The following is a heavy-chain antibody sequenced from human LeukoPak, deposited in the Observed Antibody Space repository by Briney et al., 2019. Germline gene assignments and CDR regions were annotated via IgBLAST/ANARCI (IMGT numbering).Heavy chain of an antibody. Sequence: GGSLRLSCTASGFSFSDDPMNWVRQAPGKGLECVAIIKQDGSEKYYVNSVKGRFTISRDNAKNSLYLQMNSLRVEDTAVYYCGREWAVDFWGQGTLVTVSS. CDR2: IKQDGSEK. J-gene: IGHJ4*02. V-gene: IGHV3-7*01. CDR3: GREWAVDF. CDR1: GFSFSDDP.